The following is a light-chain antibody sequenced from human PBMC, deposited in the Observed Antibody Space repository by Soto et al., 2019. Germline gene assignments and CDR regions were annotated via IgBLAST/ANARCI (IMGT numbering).Light chain of an antibody. J-gene: IGKJ1*01. V-gene: IGKV3-15*01. CDR2: GAS. CDR3: QQYNNWPPWT. CDR1: QSVYIS. Sequence: TVMTQSPATLSVSPWEIATLSCSSSQSVYISLACYQQKPGQAPRLLIYGASTRATGIPARFSGSGSGTEFTLTISRLQSEDFAVYYCQQYNNWPPWTFGQGTKVDIK.